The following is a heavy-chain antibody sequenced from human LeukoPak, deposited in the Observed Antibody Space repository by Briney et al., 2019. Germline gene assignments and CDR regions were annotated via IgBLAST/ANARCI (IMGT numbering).Heavy chain of an antibody. CDR1: GYIFTGYY. J-gene: IGHJ4*02. CDR2: ISPKSGVT. Sequence: ASVKVSCKASGYIFTGYYMHWVRQAPGQGLEWMGWISPKSGVTNYAQKLQGRVTMTTDTSTSTAYMELRSLRSDDTAVYYCARDPYSSSSPTLDYWGQGTLVTVSS. CDR3: ARDPYSSSSPTLDY. D-gene: IGHD6-6*01. V-gene: IGHV1-2*02.